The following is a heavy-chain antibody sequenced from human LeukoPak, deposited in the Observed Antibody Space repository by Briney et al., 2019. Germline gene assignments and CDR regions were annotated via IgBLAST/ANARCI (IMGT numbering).Heavy chain of an antibody. V-gene: IGHV4-59*01. D-gene: IGHD6-19*01. CDR1: GGSISSYY. J-gene: IGHJ6*02. CDR3: ARDRGSGWDYYYGMDV. Sequence: SETLSLTCIVSGGSISSYYWSWIRQPPGKGLEWIGYIYYSGSTNYNPSLKSRVTISVDTSKNQFSLKLSSVTAADTAVYYCARDRGSGWDYYYGMDVWGQGTTVTVSS. CDR2: IYYSGST.